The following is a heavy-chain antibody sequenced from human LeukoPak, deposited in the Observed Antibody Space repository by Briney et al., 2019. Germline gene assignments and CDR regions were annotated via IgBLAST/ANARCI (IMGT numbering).Heavy chain of an antibody. Sequence: GGSLRPSCAASGFTFSSYAMHWVRQAPGKGLEYVSGISSNGGSTYYANSVKGRFTVSRDNSKNTLYLQMGSLRAEDMAVYYCASSVRSSWDAPNDAFDIWGQGTMVTVSS. CDR2: ISSNGGST. CDR1: GFTFSSYA. D-gene: IGHD6-13*01. CDR3: ASSVRSSWDAPNDAFDI. J-gene: IGHJ3*02. V-gene: IGHV3-64*01.